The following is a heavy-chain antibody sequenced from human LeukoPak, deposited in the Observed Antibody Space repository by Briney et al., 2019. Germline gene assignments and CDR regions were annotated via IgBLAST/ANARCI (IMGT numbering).Heavy chain of an antibody. V-gene: IGHV1-69*13. Sequence: GASVKVSCKASGGTFSSYAISWVRQAPGQGLEWMGGIIPIFGTANYAQKFQGRVTITADESTSTAYMELSSLRSEDTAVYYCARENYGDYDAKFFDYWGQGTLVTVSS. CDR2: IIPIFGTA. CDR3: ARENYGDYDAKFFDY. D-gene: IGHD4-17*01. J-gene: IGHJ4*02. CDR1: GGTFSSYA.